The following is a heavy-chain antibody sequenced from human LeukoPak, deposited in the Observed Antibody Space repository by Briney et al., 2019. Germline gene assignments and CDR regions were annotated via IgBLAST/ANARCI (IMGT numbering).Heavy chain of an antibody. CDR2: INPNSGGT. CDR3: ARDTLFMVRGVINDY. D-gene: IGHD3-10*01. J-gene: IGHJ4*02. V-gene: IGHV1-2*02. CDR1: GYTFTGYY. Sequence: ASVKVSCKASGYTFTGYYMHWVRQAPGQGLEWMGWINPNSGGTNYAQKFQGRVTMTRDTSISTAYMELSRLRSDDTAAYYCARDTLFMVRGVINDYWGQGTLVTVSS.